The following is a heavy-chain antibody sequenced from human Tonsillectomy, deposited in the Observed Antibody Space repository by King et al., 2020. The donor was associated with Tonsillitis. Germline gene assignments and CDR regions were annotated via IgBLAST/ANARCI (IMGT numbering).Heavy chain of an antibody. Sequence: VQLVESGGGLVQPGGSLRLSCAASGFTFSSYWMHWVRHAPGKGLVWVSHINTDGSTTNYADSVKGRLTISRDNAKNTLYLQMNSLRAEDTAVYYCARATTGGFGYWGPGTLVTVSS. D-gene: IGHD2-8*02. CDR2: INTDGSTT. CDR3: ARATTGGFGY. J-gene: IGHJ4*02. CDR1: GFTFSSYW. V-gene: IGHV3-74*01.